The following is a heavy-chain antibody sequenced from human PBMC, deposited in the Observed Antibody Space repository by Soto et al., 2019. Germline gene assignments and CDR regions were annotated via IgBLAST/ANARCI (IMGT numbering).Heavy chain of an antibody. V-gene: IGHV1-46*03. CDR1: GYTFTSYY. CDR2: INPSGGST. CDR3: ARICSTSCYRDYYYYGMDV. J-gene: IGHJ6*02. Sequence: ASVNVSCKASGYTFTSYYMHWVRQAPGQGLEWMGIINPSGGSTSYAQKFQGRVTMTRDTSTSTVYMELSSLRSEDTAVYYCARICSTSCYRDYYYYGMDVWGQGTTVTVSS. D-gene: IGHD2-2*01.